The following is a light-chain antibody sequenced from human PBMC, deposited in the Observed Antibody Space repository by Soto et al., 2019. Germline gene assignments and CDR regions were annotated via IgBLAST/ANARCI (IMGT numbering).Light chain of an antibody. CDR1: HGISNY. Sequence: DIQMTQSPSSLSASVGDRVAITCRASHGISNYLAWYQQKPGKVPKLLIYAASTLQSGVPSRFSGSGSGTDFTLTISSLQPEDVATYYCQKYNSGPFTFGPGTKVDIK. J-gene: IGKJ3*01. V-gene: IGKV1-27*01. CDR2: AAS. CDR3: QKYNSGPFT.